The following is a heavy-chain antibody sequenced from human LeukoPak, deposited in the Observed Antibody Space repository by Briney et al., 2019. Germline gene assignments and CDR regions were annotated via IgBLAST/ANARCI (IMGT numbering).Heavy chain of an antibody. Sequence: PSETLSLTCTVSGGSISSGGYYWSWIRQPPGKGLEWIGYIYHSGSTYYNPSLKSRVTISVDRSKNQFSLKLSSVTAADTAVYYCARDRGGPRIAAPAAFDYWGQGTLVTVSS. J-gene: IGHJ4*02. D-gene: IGHD6-13*01. V-gene: IGHV4-30-2*01. CDR2: IYHSGST. CDR1: GGSISSGGYY. CDR3: ARDRGGPRIAAPAAFDY.